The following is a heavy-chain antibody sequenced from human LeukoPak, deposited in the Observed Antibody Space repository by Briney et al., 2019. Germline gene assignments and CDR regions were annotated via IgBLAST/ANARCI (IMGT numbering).Heavy chain of an antibody. CDR1: GGSISSGSYY. D-gene: IGHD3-10*01. Sequence: SETLSLTCTVSGGSISSGSYYWSWSRQHPGKGLEWIGYIYDNGSTYYNPSLKSRVTISIDTSKNQFSLKLSSVTAADTAVYYCARSPELWFGELFDFWGQGTLVTVSS. CDR3: ARSPELWFGELFDF. CDR2: IYDNGST. J-gene: IGHJ4*02. V-gene: IGHV4-31*03.